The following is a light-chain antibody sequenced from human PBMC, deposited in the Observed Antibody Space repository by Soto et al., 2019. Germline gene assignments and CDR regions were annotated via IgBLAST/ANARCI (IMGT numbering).Light chain of an antibody. CDR1: QSVSSN. CDR3: HQYDNWRLTWT. Sequence: EIVMTQSPATLSVSPGDRATLSCRASQSVSSNLAWYQQKPGQAPWLLIFAASTRATGVPARFSGSGSGTDFTLTISSLQSEDFAVYYCHQYDNWRLTWTFAQGTKVEIK. J-gene: IGKJ1*01. V-gene: IGKV3-15*01. CDR2: AAS.